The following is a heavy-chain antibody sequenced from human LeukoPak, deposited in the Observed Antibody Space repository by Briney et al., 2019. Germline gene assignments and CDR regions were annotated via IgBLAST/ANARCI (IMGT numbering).Heavy chain of an antibody. V-gene: IGHV3-30*19. J-gene: IGHJ4*02. CDR3: ARDFRYCDSTSCYEFDY. D-gene: IGHD2-2*01. Sequence: GESLKISCKGSGYSFTSYWIGWVRQMPGKGLEWVAVISYDESDKYYADSVKGRFTVSRDNSKNMLYLQMNSLRAEDTAVYYCARDFRYCDSTSCYEFDYWGQGTLVTVS. CDR1: GYSFTSYW. CDR2: ISYDESDK.